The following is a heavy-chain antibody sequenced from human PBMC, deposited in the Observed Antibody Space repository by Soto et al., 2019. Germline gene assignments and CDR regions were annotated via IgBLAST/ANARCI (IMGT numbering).Heavy chain of an antibody. CDR3: GIDPPQRSAHY. Sequence: APVKVSRKAAGYTFTNYGVSWVRHAPGQGLEWMGWISAKNGDTNFAQRLRGRISMTTDTSTNTVYMELRSLKPDDPAVYYCGIDPPQRSAHYWCQGTLGTLSS. CDR1: GYTFTNYG. J-gene: IGHJ4*02. CDR2: ISAKNGDT. V-gene: IGHV1-18*01.